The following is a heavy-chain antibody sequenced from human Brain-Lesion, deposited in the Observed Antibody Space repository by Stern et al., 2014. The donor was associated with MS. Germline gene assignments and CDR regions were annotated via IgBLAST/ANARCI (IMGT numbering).Heavy chain of an antibody. V-gene: IGHV3-30*18. CDR2: VSYDGSNK. Sequence: MQLVESGGGVVQPGRPLRLSCVASGFTFGSCAMHWVRQPPGKGLAWVAGVSYDGSNKYYADSVKGRFTISRDNSQNTLYMQMSSLRPEDTAVYYCAKDRQYLTYFFDHWGQGSLVTVSS. CDR1: GFTFGSCA. D-gene: IGHD2/OR15-2a*01. CDR3: AKDRQYLTYFFDH. J-gene: IGHJ5*02.